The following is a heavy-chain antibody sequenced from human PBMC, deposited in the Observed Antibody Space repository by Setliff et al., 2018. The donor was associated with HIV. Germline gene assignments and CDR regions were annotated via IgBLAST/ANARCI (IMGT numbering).Heavy chain of an antibody. Sequence: SETLSLTCTVSGDSISNSAYFWGWIRQPSGKGLEYIGSIYYNGDTYYNPSLKSRVTISVDTSNNQFSLKLRSVTAADTAVYYCARRLVVVAAEDYFDSWGQGALVTVSS. CDR3: ARRLVVVAAEDYFDS. V-gene: IGHV4-39*01. CDR2: IYYNGDT. J-gene: IGHJ4*02. D-gene: IGHD2-15*01. CDR1: GDSISNSAYF.